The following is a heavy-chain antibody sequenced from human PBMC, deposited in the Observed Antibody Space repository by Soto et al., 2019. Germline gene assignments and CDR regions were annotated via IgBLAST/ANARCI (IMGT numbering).Heavy chain of an antibody. V-gene: IGHV3-30-3*01. CDR3: ARDRDAYYYDSSGCAFDI. J-gene: IGHJ3*02. D-gene: IGHD3-22*01. CDR1: GFTFSSYA. Sequence: GGSLRLSCAASGFTFSSYAMHWVRQAPGKGLEWVAVISYDGSNKYYADSVKGRFTISRDNSKNTLYLQMNSLRAEDTAVYYCARDRDAYYYDSSGCAFDIWGQGTMVTVSS. CDR2: ISYDGSNK.